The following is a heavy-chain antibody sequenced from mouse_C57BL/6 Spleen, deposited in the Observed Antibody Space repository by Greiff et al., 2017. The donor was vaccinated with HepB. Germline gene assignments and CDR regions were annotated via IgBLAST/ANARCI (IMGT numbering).Heavy chain of an antibody. CDR1: GYTFTSYG. CDR2: IYPRSGNT. J-gene: IGHJ3*01. D-gene: IGHD2-4*01. V-gene: IGHV1-81*01. CDR3: ARGGDDYDAFAY. Sequence: VKLMESGAELARPGASVKLSCKASGYTFTSYGISWVKQRTGQGLEWIGEIYPRSGNTYYNEKFKGKATLTADKSSSTAYMELRSLTSEDSAVYFCARGGDDYDAFAYWGQGTLVTVSA.